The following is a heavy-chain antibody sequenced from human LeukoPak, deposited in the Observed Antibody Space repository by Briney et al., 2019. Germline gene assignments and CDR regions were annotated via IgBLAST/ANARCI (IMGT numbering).Heavy chain of an antibody. CDR3: ARGPYGLDI. Sequence: SETLSLTCTVYGGSLSGYFWNWIRQSPGKGLQWMGEINHSGTTNYNPSLESRLTLSLDTSKNLFSLNLRSVTAADAAVYFCARGPYGLDIWGQRTTVIVSS. CDR1: GGSLSGYF. CDR2: INHSGTT. V-gene: IGHV4-34*01. J-gene: IGHJ6*02.